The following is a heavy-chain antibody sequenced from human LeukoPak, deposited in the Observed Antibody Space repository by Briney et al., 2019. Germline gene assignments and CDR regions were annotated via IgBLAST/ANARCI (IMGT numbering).Heavy chain of an antibody. CDR1: GFTFSSYA. Sequence: PGGSLRLSCAASGFTFSSYAMSWVRQAPGKGLEWVSAISGSGGSTYYADSVKGRFTISRDNFKNTMYLQMNSLRPEDTAVYYCAREPRTMAHFDYWGQGTLVTVSS. V-gene: IGHV3-23*01. J-gene: IGHJ4*02. CDR3: AREPRTMAHFDY. CDR2: ISGSGGST. D-gene: IGHD3-10*01.